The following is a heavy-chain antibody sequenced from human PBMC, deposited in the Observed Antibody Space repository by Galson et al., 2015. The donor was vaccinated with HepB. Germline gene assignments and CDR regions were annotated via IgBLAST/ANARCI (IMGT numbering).Heavy chain of an antibody. CDR2: ISGSGVNT. CDR3: AKVGMSFHCSVASCSRYDGFDI. CDR1: GLTFRNYA. J-gene: IGHJ3*02. V-gene: IGHV3-23*01. Sequence: SLRLSCAGSGLTFRNYAMSWVRQAPGKGLEWVSSISGSGVNTYYADSVKGRFTISRDNSKNKLYLQLNSLRAEDTALYYCAKVGMSFHCSVASCSRYDGFDIWGQGTMVTVSS. D-gene: IGHD2-2*01.